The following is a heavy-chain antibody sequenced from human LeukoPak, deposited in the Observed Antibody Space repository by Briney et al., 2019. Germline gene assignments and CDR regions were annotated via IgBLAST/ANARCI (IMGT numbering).Heavy chain of an antibody. CDR2: IWYDGSDK. CDR1: GFTFSSYG. Sequence: GGSLRLSCAASGFTFSSYGMHWVRQAPGKGLEWVAVIWYDGSDKYYADSVKGRFIISRDDSKNTLYLQMNSLRADDTAVYYCARCSGATCYPTYYFDYWGQGTLVTVSS. J-gene: IGHJ4*02. CDR3: ARCSGATCYPTYYFDY. V-gene: IGHV3-33*08. D-gene: IGHD2-15*01.